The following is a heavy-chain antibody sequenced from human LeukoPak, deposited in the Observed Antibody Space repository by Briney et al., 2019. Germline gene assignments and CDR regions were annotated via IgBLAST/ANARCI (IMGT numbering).Heavy chain of an antibody. V-gene: IGHV4-39*01. J-gene: IGHJ4*02. CDR2: IYYSGST. CDR1: GGSISSSSYY. Sequence: PSETLSLTCTVSGGSISSSSYYWGWIRQPPGKGLEWIGSIYYSGSTYYNPSLKSRVTISVDTSKNQFSLKLSSVTAADTGVYYCARRRYCSGGSCYPSDYWGQGTMVTVSS. D-gene: IGHD2-15*01. CDR3: ARRRYCSGGSCYPSDY.